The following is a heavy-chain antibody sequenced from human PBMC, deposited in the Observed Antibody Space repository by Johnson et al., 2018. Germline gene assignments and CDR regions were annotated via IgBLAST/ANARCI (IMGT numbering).Heavy chain of an antibody. CDR3: ASLEYEATGYVQH. Sequence: QVQLVQSRGGVVQPGRSLRLSCAASGFTLRSYVMPWVRQAPGKGLEWVAVISYDGTKKYSADSVKGRFTISRANSKNTLYLQANSLRAEDTAVYYCASLEYEATGYVQHWGQGTLVTVSS. CDR2: ISYDGTKK. D-gene: IGHD2/OR15-2a*01. V-gene: IGHV3-30*03. CDR1: GFTLRSYV. J-gene: IGHJ1*01.